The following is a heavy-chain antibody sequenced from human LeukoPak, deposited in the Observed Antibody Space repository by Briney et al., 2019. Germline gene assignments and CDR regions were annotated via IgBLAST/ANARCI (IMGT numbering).Heavy chain of an antibody. CDR3: AKGGYQLLYYYYGMDV. D-gene: IGHD2-2*01. CDR2: ISWNSGSI. CDR1: GFTFDDYA. J-gene: IGHJ6*02. Sequence: QAGGSLRLSCAASGFTFDDYAMHWVRHAPGKGLEWVSGISWNSGSIGYADSVKGRFTISRDNAKNSLYLQMNSLRAEDTALYYCAKGGYQLLYYYYGMDVWGQGTTVTVSS. V-gene: IGHV3-9*01.